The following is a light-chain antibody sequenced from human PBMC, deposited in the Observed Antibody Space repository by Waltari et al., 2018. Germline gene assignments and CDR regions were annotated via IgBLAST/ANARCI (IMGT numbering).Light chain of an antibody. J-gene: IGLJ1*01. CDR3: SSYTTSSAPGV. CDR1: DRYLVSYDF. Sequence: QSALTQPASVSGSPGQSITISCSGTDRYLVSYDFFSWYQQHPGKAPHLIIYEVSNRPSGISKRFSASKSGNTASLTISGLQAEDEADYYCSSYTTSSAPGVFGTGTRVTVL. CDR2: EVS. V-gene: IGLV2-14*01.